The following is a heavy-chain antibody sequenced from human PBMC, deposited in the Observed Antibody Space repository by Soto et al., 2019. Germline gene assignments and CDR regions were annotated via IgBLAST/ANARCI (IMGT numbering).Heavy chain of an antibody. J-gene: IGHJ4*02. Sequence: QVTLKESGPVLVKPTETLTLTCTVSGFSLSNARMSVSWIRQPPGKALEWLAHIFSNDAKSYSASLKSRLTISKDTYKRQVVLTMNNMDPVDTATYYCARIRGWGWLGANDYGGQGTLVTVSS. CDR2: IFSNDAK. V-gene: IGHV2-26*01. CDR1: GFSLSNARMS. CDR3: ARIRGWGWLGANDY. D-gene: IGHD3-10*01.